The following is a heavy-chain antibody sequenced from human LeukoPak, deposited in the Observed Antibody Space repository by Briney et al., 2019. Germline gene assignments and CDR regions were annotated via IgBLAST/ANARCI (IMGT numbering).Heavy chain of an antibody. D-gene: IGHD1-14*01. CDR1: GFTVSSNY. J-gene: IGHJ4*02. Sequence: PGGSLRLSCAASGFTVSSNYMSWVRQAPGKGLEWVSGISGSGGSTYYADSVRGRFTISRDNSKNTLYLQMNILRADDTAVYYCAKDRLGTSRGYYFDYWGQGTLVTVSS. CDR3: AKDRLGTSRGYYFDY. CDR2: ISGSGGST. V-gene: IGHV3-23*01.